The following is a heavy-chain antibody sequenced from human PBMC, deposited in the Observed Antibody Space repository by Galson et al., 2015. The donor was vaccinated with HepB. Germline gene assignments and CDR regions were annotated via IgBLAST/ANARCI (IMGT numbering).Heavy chain of an antibody. V-gene: IGHV1-69*04. J-gene: IGHJ5*02. CDR3: ARDGRSSWYPHH. CDR2: IIPILGRT. D-gene: IGHD6-13*01. CDR1: GGTLTNYA. Sequence: SVKVSCKASGGTLTNYAITWVRQAPGQGLEWMGRIIPILGRTDYAQKFQGRVTITADKSTSTAYMEVSSLRSEDTAIYYCARDGRSSWYPHHWGQGTLITVS.